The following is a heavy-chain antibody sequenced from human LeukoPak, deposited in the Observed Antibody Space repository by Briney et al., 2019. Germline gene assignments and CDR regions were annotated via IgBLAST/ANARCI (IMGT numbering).Heavy chain of an antibody. V-gene: IGHV3-30*04. CDR3: ARDSGSYFYYYYYGMDV. D-gene: IGHD1-26*01. J-gene: IGHJ6*02. CDR1: GFTFSSYA. CDR2: ISYDGSNK. Sequence: GGSLRLSCAASGFTFSSYAMHWVRQAPGKGLEWVAVISYDGSNKYYADSVKGRFTISRDNSKNTLYLQMNSLRAEDTAAYYCARDSGSYFYYYYYGMDVWGQGTTVTVTS.